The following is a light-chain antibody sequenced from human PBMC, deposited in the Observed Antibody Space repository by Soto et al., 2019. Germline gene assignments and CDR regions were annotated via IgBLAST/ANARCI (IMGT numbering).Light chain of an antibody. CDR2: EVS. Sequence: QSVLTQPPSASGSPGQSVTISCTGTSSDVGGYNYVSWYQQHPGKAPKLMIYEVSKRPSGVPDRFSGSKSGNTASLTVSGLQAEDEADYYCSAWDDSLHVWLFGGGTKLTVL. V-gene: IGLV2-8*01. CDR3: SAWDDSLHVWL. J-gene: IGLJ3*02. CDR1: SSDVGGYNY.